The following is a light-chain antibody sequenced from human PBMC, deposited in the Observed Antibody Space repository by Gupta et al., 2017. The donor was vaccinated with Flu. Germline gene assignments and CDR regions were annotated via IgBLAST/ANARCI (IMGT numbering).Light chain of an antibody. CDR2: DDS. V-gene: IGLV3-21*03. Sequence: GKTTSITWNDNYVGSNSVNWSQLNPAQAPHRLIYDDSDRPSGAPARFSGSNSGTTATPPINRVEAGDEADDYCHAWDPSDTGWVCGGGTKLTVL. CDR1: YVGSNS. CDR3: HAWDPSDTGWV. J-gene: IGLJ3*02.